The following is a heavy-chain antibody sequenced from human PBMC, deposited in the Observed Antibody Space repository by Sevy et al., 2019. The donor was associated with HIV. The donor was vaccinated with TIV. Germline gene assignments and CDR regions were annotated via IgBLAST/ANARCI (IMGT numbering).Heavy chain of an antibody. CDR2: ISYDGSNK. D-gene: IGHD3-10*01. CDR1: GFTFSSYA. CDR3: ARGPDYYGSGSYYQEGLGGFDY. J-gene: IGHJ4*02. V-gene: IGHV3-30-3*01. Sequence: GGSLRLSCAASGFTFSSYAMHWVRQAPGKGLEWVAVISYDGSNKYYADSVKGRFTISRDNSKNTLYLQMNSLRAEDTAAYYCARGPDYYGSGSYYQEGLGGFDYWGQGTLVTVSS.